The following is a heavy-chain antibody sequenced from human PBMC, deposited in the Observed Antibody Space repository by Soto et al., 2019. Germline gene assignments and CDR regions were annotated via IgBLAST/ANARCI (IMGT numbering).Heavy chain of an antibody. V-gene: IGHV4-59*01. J-gene: IGHJ4*02. CDR1: GGSISSYY. CDR3: AGHRRGVVVPAAYDY. Sequence: KASETLSLTCTVSGGSISSYYWSWIRQPPGKGLEWIGYIYYSGSTNYNPSLKSRVTISVDTSKNQFSLKLSSVTAADTAVYYCAGHRRGVVVPAAYDYWGQGTLVTVSS. CDR2: IYYSGST. D-gene: IGHD2-2*01.